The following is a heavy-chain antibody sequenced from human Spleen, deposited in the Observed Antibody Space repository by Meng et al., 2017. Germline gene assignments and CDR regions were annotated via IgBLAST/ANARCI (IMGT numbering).Heavy chain of an antibody. CDR2: IYYSGST. D-gene: IGHD5-12*01. CDR1: GGSISSSNYY. J-gene: IGHJ5*02. CDR3: VGEPKNEYSGAWWNDWFDP. V-gene: IGHV4-39*07. Sequence: SETLSLTCTVSGGSISSSNYYWGWIRQPPGKGLEWIGTIYYSGSTYYNPSLESRLIISRDTSKNEFSLKLTSVTAADTAVYYCVGEPKNEYSGAWWNDWFDPWGQGSLVTVSS.